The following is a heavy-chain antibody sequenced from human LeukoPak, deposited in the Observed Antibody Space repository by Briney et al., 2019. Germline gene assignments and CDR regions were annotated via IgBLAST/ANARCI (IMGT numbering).Heavy chain of an antibody. CDR3: ARELWFVNAPGSWFDP. CDR2: INDSGKT. CDR1: GGSFSTYY. D-gene: IGHD3-10*01. V-gene: IGHV4-34*01. Sequence: PSETLSLTCAVSGGSFSTYYWSWIHQPPGKGLEWIGEINDSGKTNTHPSLKSRITISVDTSKNHFSLSVRSVTAADTAVYYCARELWFVNAPGSWFDPWGQGTLVTVSS. J-gene: IGHJ5*02.